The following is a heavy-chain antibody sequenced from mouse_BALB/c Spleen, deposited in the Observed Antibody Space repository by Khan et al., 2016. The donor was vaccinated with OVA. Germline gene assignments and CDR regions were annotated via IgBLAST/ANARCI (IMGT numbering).Heavy chain of an antibody. CDR3: TRIYGSDFDY. CDR2: INPHVGET. J-gene: IGHJ2*01. D-gene: IGHD1-1*01. CDR1: GYSFTGYF. V-gene: IGHV1-20*02. Sequence: EVKLLESGPELVKPGASVKISCKASGYSFTGYFMNWVMQSHGKSLEWIGRINPHVGETFFNPKFKGKATLTVDESSSTAHMELRSLASEDSAVYYCTRIYGSDFDYWGQDTTLTVSS.